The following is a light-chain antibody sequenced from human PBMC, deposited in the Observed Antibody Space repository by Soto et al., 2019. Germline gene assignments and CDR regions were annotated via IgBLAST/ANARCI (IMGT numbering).Light chain of an antibody. CDR3: QQYGSSPPLT. J-gene: IGKJ4*01. CDR1: QSVSNSY. CDR2: GAT. V-gene: IGKV3-20*01. Sequence: EIVLTQSPGTLSLSPGERATLSCRASQSVSNSYLAWYQQKPGQAPRLLIYGATSRATGIPDRFSGSGSGTDFTLTISRLEPEDVAGYYCQQYGSSPPLTFGGGTKVDIK.